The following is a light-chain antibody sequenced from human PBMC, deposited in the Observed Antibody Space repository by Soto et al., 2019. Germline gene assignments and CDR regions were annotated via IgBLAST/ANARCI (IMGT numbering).Light chain of an antibody. CDR1: SGHSSYA. V-gene: IGLV4-69*01. Sequence: QPVLTQSPSASASLGASVKLACTLSSGHSSYAIAWHQQQPEKGPRYLMKLNSDGSHSKGDGIPDRFSGSSSGAERYLTISSIQSEDDADYYCQTWGTGIWVFGGGTKLTVL. CDR2: LNSDGSH. J-gene: IGLJ3*02. CDR3: QTWGTGIWV.